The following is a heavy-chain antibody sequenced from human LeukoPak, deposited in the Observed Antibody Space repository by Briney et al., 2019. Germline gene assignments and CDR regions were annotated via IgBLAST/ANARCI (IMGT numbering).Heavy chain of an antibody. CDR2: FYSSYFT. J-gene: IGHJ4*02. CDR3: SRVHIVTGTYFDS. Sequence: ASETLSLTCTVSGDSMSGYSWSWLRQPAGKGVEWLGLFYSSYFTSYNLSLDGRLTMLIVTSNNHFSLMLDSVTAADTAVYYCSRVHIVTGTYFDSWGQGALVTVSS. D-gene: IGHD1-1*01. CDR1: GDSMSGYS. V-gene: IGHV4-4*07.